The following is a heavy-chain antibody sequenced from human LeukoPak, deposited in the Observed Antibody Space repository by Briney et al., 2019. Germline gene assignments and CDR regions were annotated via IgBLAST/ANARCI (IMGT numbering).Heavy chain of an antibody. D-gene: IGHD3-3*01. CDR2: MNQDGAEK. J-gene: IGHJ3*02. CDR1: GFAFSSHY. V-gene: IGHV3-7*01. CDR3: ARDPEWGALDI. Sequence: GGSLRLSCVASGFAFSSHYMTWVRQAPGKGLEWVAIMNQDGAEKTYVGSVKGRFTISRDNAKNSLYLQMDSLRAEDTAVYYCARDPEWGALDIWGQGTMVTVSS.